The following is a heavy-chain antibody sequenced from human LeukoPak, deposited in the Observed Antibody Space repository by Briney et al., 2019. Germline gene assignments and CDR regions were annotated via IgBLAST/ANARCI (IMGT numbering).Heavy chain of an antibody. D-gene: IGHD5-12*01. CDR1: GSTFSSYA. V-gene: IGHV3-23*01. Sequence: GGSLRLSCAASGSTFSSYAMSWVRQAPGKGLEWVSAISGSGDSTYYADTVKGRFTISGDNSKNTLNLQMNSLRAEDTAVYFCAKAVSPVDVGYWGRGTLVTVSS. J-gene: IGHJ4*02. CDR2: ISGSGDST. CDR3: AKAVSPVDVGY.